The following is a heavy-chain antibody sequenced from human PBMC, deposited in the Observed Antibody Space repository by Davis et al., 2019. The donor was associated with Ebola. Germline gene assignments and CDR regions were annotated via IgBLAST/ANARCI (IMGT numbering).Heavy chain of an antibody. V-gene: IGHV3-30*18. D-gene: IGHD4-17*01. CDR3: AKIGGSYGEFDY. Sequence: GESLKISCAASGFTFSSYGMHWVRQAPGKGLEWVAAISYDGSNKYYADSVKGRFTISRDNSKNTRYLQMNSLRAEDTAVYYCAKIGGSYGEFDYWGQGTLVTVSS. J-gene: IGHJ4*02. CDR1: GFTFSSYG. CDR2: ISYDGSNK.